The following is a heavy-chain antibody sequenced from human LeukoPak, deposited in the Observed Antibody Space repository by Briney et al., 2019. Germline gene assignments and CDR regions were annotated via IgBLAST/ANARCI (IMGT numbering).Heavy chain of an antibody. CDR2: IIPIFGTA. CDR3: ARGDYYDSSGYFE. Sequence: SVQVSCQASGGTFSSYAISWVRQAPGQGLEWMGGIIPIFGTASYAQKFQGRVTITADESTSTAYMELSSLRSEDTAVYYCARGDYYDSSGYFEWGQGTLVTVSP. CDR1: GGTFSSYA. V-gene: IGHV1-69*13. J-gene: IGHJ4*02. D-gene: IGHD3-22*01.